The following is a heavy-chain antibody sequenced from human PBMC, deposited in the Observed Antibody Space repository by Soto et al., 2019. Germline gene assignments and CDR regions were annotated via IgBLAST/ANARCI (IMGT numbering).Heavy chain of an antibody. J-gene: IGHJ6*02. D-gene: IGHD3-3*01. V-gene: IGHV3-21*06. CDR1: GFTFSNYN. CDR2: ISGSGSDI. Sequence: PGGSLRLSCAASGFTFSNYNMVWVRQAPGKGLEWVSSISGSGSDIYYADSLKGRVSISRDNAKNAAYLQMDSLRADDTAVYFCAREPDAYDLFYSGLDVWGQGTTVTVSS. CDR3: AREPDAYDLFYSGLDV.